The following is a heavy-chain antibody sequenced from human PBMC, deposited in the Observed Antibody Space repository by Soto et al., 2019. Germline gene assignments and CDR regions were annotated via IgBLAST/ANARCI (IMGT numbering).Heavy chain of an antibody. Sequence: PGGSLRLSCAASGFTFSSYAMSWVRQAPGKGLEWVSAISGSGGSTYYADSVKGRSTISRDNSKNTLYLQMNSLRAEDTAVYYCAKNVWGITIFGGMDVWGQGTTVTVSS. J-gene: IGHJ6*02. V-gene: IGHV3-23*01. CDR1: GFTFSSYA. CDR2: ISGSGGST. CDR3: AKNVWGITIFGGMDV. D-gene: IGHD3-9*01.